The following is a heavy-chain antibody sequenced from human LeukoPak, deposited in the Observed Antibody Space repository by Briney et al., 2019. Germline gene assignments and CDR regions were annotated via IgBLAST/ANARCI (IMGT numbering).Heavy chain of an antibody. V-gene: IGHV4-31*01. D-gene: IGHD2/OR15-2a*01. CDR2: INYSGNT. CDR3: ARAPFYLNQSPYGMDV. CDR1: GGSISGGGYY. J-gene: IGHJ6*02. Sequence: SETLSLTCTVSGGSISGGGYYWSCIRQHPGKGLEWNSYINYSGNTNSNPYLKSPITISTDTTKNHLYLNPRTVTAADLAVYYCARAPFYLNQSPYGMDVWGQGTTVTVSS.